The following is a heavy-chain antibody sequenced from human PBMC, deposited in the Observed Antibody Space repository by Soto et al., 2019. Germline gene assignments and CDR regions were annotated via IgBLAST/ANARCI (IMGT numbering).Heavy chain of an antibody. V-gene: IGHV2-5*02. J-gene: IGHJ4*02. CDR2: IFWDDDK. Sequence: QITLKESGPTLVKPTQTLTVTCTFSGFSLSTIGVAVGWVRQPPEKALEWLALIFWDDDKRYSPSLKSRLTITRDTSKNHVVLTMANMDPVDTATYYCARLLYGSGSYQFDYWGQGTLVTVSS. CDR3: ARLLYGSGSYQFDY. D-gene: IGHD3-10*01. CDR1: GFSLSTIGVA.